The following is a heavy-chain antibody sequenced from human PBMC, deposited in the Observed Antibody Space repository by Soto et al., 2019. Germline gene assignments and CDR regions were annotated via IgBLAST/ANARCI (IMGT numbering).Heavy chain of an antibody. J-gene: IGHJ6*02. D-gene: IGHD6-13*01. CDR3: AKGFGSSWYYYGMDV. V-gene: IGHV3-23*01. CDR2: ISGSGGST. Sequence: SGGSLRLSCAASGFTFSSYAMSWVRQAPGKGLEWVSAISGSGGSTYYADSVKGRFTISRDNSKNTLYLQMNSLRAEDTAVYYCAKGFGSSWYYYGMDVWGQGTTVTVSS. CDR1: GFTFSSYA.